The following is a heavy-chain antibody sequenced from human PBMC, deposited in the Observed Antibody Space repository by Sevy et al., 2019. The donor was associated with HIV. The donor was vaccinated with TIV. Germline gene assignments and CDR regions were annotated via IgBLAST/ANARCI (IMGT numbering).Heavy chain of an antibody. CDR2: IYSGGST. CDR1: GFTVSSNY. D-gene: IGHD1-26*01. V-gene: IGHV3-53*01. J-gene: IGHJ6*02. CDR3: ARESGSYYYYGMDV. Sequence: GGSLRLSCAASGFTVSSNYMSWVRQAPGKGLEWVSVIYSGGSTYYADSVKGRFTISRDNSKNTLYLQMNSLRAVDTAVYYCARESGSYYYYGMDVWGQGTTVTVSS.